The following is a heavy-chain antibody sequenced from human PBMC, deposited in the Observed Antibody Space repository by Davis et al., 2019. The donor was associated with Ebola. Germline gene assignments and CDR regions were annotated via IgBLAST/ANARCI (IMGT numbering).Heavy chain of an antibody. CDR1: GVSISRHY. V-gene: IGHV4-59*11. J-gene: IGHJ4*02. CDR3: VRFGYGAY. D-gene: IGHD3-22*01. Sequence: PSETLSLTCTVSGVSISRHYWNWIRQPPGKGLEWIGSIYYTGSTSYNPSLKSRVTISADTSKNQFSLKLRSVTAADTAVYYCVRFGYGAYWGQGTLVTVSS. CDR2: IYYTGST.